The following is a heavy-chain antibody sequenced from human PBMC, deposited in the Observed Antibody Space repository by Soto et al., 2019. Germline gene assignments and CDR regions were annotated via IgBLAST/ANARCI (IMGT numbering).Heavy chain of an antibody. D-gene: IGHD3-16*01. CDR1: GYTFSGYS. J-gene: IGHJ4*02. V-gene: IGHV1-2*02. CDR3: ARVFELLQDLGSLDY. CDR2: ISPNSGAT. Sequence: VQLVQSGAEVKKPGASVKVSCTASGYTFSGYSIHWVRQAPGQGLEWMGWISPNSGATNYAQKFQGRVTMTRDTSISTAYMELNRLESDDTAVYYCARVFELLQDLGSLDYWGQGTLVTVSS.